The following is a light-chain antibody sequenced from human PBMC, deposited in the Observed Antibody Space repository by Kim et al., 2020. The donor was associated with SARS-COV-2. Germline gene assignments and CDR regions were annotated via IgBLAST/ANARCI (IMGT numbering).Light chain of an antibody. CDR1: QSISSY. CDR2: AAS. CDR3: QQSYSTPRGPFT. V-gene: IGKV1-39*01. Sequence: DIQMTQSPSSLSASVGDRVTITCRASQSISSYLNWYQQKPGKAPKLLIYAASSLQSGVPSRFSGSGSGTDFTLTISSLQPEDFATYYCQQSYSTPRGPFTFGPGTNVDIK. J-gene: IGKJ3*01.